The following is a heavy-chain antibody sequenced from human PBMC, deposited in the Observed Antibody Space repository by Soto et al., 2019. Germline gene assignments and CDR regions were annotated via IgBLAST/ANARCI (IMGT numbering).Heavy chain of an antibody. CDR2: IRSDGDRI. V-gene: IGHV3-64D*06. J-gene: IGHJ4*01. CDR3: VKDHPALEY. Sequence: EVQLVESGGGLVQPGGPLRLTCSASGFTFSDYAMHWVRQAPGKGLEYVSVIRSDGDRIYYADSVKGRFTISRDNSKNTLFLQMNSLRPDDTAMYYCVKDHPALEYWGHGTLVTVSS. CDR1: GFTFSDYA.